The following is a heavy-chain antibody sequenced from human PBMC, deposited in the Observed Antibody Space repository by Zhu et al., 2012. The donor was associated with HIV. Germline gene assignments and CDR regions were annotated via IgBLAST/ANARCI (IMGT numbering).Heavy chain of an antibody. CDR3: ARELGAVTGRVYYYGMDV. J-gene: IGHJ6*02. D-gene: IGHD6-19*01. V-gene: IGHV4-4*07. Sequence: QVQLQESGPGLVKPSETLSLTCSVSGGSISSYYWSWIRQPAGKGLGWIGRIYSSGSTNYNPFLKSRVTMSVDTSKNQFSLKLSSVTAADTAVYYCARELGAVTGRVYYYGMDVWGPRDHGHRLL. CDR2: IYSSGST. CDR1: GGSISSYY.